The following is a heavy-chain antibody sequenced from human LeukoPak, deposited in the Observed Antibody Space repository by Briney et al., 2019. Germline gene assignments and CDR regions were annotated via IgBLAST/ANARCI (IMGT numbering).Heavy chain of an antibody. CDR2: ISTSSSSI. V-gene: IGHV3-21*01. CDR1: GFTFNTYT. D-gene: IGHD2-8*02. Sequence: GGSLRLSCAASGFTFNTYTMNWVRQAPGKGLEWVSSISTSSSSINCADSLKGRFTISRDNAKNSVYLQMNSLRGEDTAVYYCARDDVTTNGGVIADSRLFDIWGQGTMVTVSS. CDR3: ARDDVTTNGGVIADSRLFDI. J-gene: IGHJ3*02.